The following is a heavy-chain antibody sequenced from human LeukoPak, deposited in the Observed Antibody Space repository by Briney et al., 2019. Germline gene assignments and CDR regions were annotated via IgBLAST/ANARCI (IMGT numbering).Heavy chain of an antibody. V-gene: IGHV3-30*18. CDR2: ISYDGGNK. J-gene: IGHJ6*02. CDR1: GFTFSSYG. Sequence: PGRSLRLSCAASGFTFSSYGMHWVRQAPGKGLEWVAVISYDGGNKYYADSVKGRFTISRDNSKNTLYLQMNSLRAEDTAVYYCAKRYFDWLLPRGYYYYYGMDVWGQGTTVTVSS. CDR3: AKRYFDWLLPRGYYYYYGMDV. D-gene: IGHD3-9*01.